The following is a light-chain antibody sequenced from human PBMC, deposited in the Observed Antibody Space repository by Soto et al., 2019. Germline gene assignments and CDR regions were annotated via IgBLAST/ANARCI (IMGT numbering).Light chain of an antibody. J-gene: IGKJ5*01. CDR1: QSVSNF. V-gene: IGKV3-11*01. CDR2: DAS. Sequence: EIVLTQSPATLSLSPGERDTLSCRASQSVSNFLAWYLQRPGQAPRLLIFDASKRAAGVPARFSGSGSGTDFTLTISILEPEDFAVYYCQQRSSWPITFGQGTRLEIK. CDR3: QQRSSWPIT.